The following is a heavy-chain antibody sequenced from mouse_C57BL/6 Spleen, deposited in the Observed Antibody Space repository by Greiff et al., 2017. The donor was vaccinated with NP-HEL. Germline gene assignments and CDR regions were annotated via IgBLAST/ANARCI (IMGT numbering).Heavy chain of an antibody. CDR3: ARRGNSRYFDV. CDR1: GYTFTSYW. Sequence: QVQLQQPGAELVKPGASVKLSRKASGYTFTSYWMHWVKQRPGQGLEWIGMIHPNSGSTNYNEKFKSKATLTVDKSSSTAYMQLSSLTSEDSAVYYCARRGNSRYFDVWGTGTTVTVSS. V-gene: IGHV1-64*01. CDR2: IHPNSGST. D-gene: IGHD2-1*01. J-gene: IGHJ1*03.